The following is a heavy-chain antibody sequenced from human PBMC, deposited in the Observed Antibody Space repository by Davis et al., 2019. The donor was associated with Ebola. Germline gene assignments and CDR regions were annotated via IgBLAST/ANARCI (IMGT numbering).Heavy chain of an antibody. J-gene: IGHJ6*02. V-gene: IGHV3-33*01. CDR1: GFTFSSYG. CDR2: IWYDGSNK. Sequence: GESLKISCAASGFTFSSYGMHWVRQAPGKGLEWVAVIWYDGSNKDYADSVKGRFTISRDNSKNTLYLQMNSLRAEETAVYYCARVQRGYAGRYYYYGMDVWGQGTTVTVSS. CDR3: ARVQRGYAGRYYYYGMDV. D-gene: IGHD3-3*01.